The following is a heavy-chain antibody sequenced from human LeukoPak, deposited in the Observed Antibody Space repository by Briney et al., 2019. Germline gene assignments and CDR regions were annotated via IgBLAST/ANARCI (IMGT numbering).Heavy chain of an antibody. V-gene: IGHV3-30*04. CDR3: ARGVSVYDILTGYFDY. Sequence: GRSLRLSCAASGFTFSSYAMHWVRQAPGKGLEWVAVISHDGSNKYYADSVKGRFTISRDNSKNTLYLQMNSLRAEDTAVYYCARGVSVYDILTGYFDYWGQGTLVTVSS. CDR1: GFTFSSYA. D-gene: IGHD3-9*01. CDR2: ISHDGSNK. J-gene: IGHJ4*02.